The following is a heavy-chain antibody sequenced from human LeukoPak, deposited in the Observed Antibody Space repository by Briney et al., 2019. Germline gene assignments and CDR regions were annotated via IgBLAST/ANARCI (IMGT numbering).Heavy chain of an antibody. Sequence: ETLSLTCTVSGGSISSYYWSWIRQPPGKGLEWIGEINHSGSTNYNPSLKSRVTISVDTSKNQFSLKLSSVTAADTAVYYCARRHYYDSSGYYRNWGQGTLVTVSS. J-gene: IGHJ4*02. V-gene: IGHV4-34*01. CDR1: GGSISSYY. CDR2: INHSGST. CDR3: ARRHYYDSSGYYRN. D-gene: IGHD3-22*01.